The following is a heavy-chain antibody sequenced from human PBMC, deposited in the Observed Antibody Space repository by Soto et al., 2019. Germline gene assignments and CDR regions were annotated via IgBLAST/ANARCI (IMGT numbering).Heavy chain of an antibody. CDR1: GFTFSSYA. D-gene: IGHD3-16*01. CDR2: ISGSAGST. CDR3: TKELWPYLPAGGEFDS. V-gene: IGHV3-23*01. J-gene: IGHJ4*02. Sequence: EVQLLESGGGLVQPGGSLRLSCAASGFTFSSYAMSWVRQAPGKGLEWVSAISGSAGSTYYADSVKGRFTISRDNSKNTLYLQMNSLRAEETAVFYCTKELWPYLPAGGEFDSWGQGTLVTVSS.